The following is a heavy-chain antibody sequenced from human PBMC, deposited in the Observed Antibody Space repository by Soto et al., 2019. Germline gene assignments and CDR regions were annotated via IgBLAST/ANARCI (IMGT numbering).Heavy chain of an antibody. Sequence: EVQLLESGGGLVQPGGSLRLSCAASRFTFSSYAMSWVRQAPGKGLEWVSTIIDSGGSTYYADSVKGRFTISRDNSKNTLSLQMNSLRVEDTAVYYCAKCPIGYSSTRSYYFDNWGQGTLVTVSS. CDR3: AKCPIGYSSTRSYYFDN. CDR2: IIDSGGST. J-gene: IGHJ4*02. D-gene: IGHD6-19*01. V-gene: IGHV3-23*01. CDR1: RFTFSSYA.